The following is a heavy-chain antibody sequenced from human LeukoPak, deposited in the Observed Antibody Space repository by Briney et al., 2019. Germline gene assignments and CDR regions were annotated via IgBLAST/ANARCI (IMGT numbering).Heavy chain of an antibody. CDR3: ARGYVVAEGYGMDV. J-gene: IGHJ6*02. D-gene: IGHD2-2*01. CDR2: IYYSGST. CDR1: GGSISSYY. V-gene: IGHV4-59*01. Sequence: SETLSLTCTVSGGSISSYYWSWIRQPPGKGLEWIGYIYYSGSTNYNPSLKSRVTISVDTSKNQFSLKLSSVTAADTAVYYSARGYVVAEGYGMDVWGQGTTVTVSS.